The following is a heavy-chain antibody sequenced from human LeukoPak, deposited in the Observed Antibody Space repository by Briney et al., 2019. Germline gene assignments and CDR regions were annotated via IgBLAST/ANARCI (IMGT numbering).Heavy chain of an antibody. Sequence: GASVKVSCKASGGSFSSYAISWVRQAPGQGLEWMGGIIPIFGTANYAQKFQGRVTITADESTSTAYMELSSLRSEDTVVYYCATGYDILTGYRYWGQGTLVTVSS. CDR2: IIPIFGTA. V-gene: IGHV1-69*13. J-gene: IGHJ4*02. D-gene: IGHD3-9*01. CDR1: GGSFSSYA. CDR3: ATGYDILTGYRY.